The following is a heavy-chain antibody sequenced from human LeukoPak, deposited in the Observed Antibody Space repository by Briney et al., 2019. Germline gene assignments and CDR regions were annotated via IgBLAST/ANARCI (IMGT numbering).Heavy chain of an antibody. CDR1: GGTFSSYA. V-gene: IGHV1-69*06. Sequence: ASGKVSCKASGGTFSSYAISWVRQAPGQGLEWMGGIIPIFGTANYAQKFQGRVTITADKSTSTAYMELSSLRSEDTAVYYCARDVMGGGYLNWFDPWGQGTLVTVSS. CDR3: ARDVMGGGYLNWFDP. J-gene: IGHJ5*02. D-gene: IGHD1-26*01. CDR2: IIPIFGTA.